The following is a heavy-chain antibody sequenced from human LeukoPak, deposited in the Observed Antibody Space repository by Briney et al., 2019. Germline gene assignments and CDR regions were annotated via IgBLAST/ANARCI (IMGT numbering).Heavy chain of an antibody. D-gene: IGHD5-12*01. J-gene: IGHJ4*02. CDR2: IGPSDSYT. V-gene: IGHV5-10-1*01. CDR1: GYSFTNYW. Sequence: GESLKISCKGSGYSFTNYWIGWVRQMPGKGLEWMGRIGPSDSYTNYSPSFQGHVTISADKSISTAYLQWSSLKASDTAMYYCARPLSGGYAPLDYWGQGTLVTVSS. CDR3: ARPLSGGYAPLDY.